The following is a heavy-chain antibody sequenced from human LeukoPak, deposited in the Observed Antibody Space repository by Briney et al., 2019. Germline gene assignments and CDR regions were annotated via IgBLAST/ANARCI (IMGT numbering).Heavy chain of an antibody. V-gene: IGHV1-3*01. Sequence: GASVKVSCKASGYTFTSYAMHWVRQAPGQRLEWMGWINAGNGNTKYSQKFQGRVTITADESTSTAYMELSSLRSEDTAVYYCARCYDLWSGYYRWLDPWGQGTLVTVSS. J-gene: IGHJ5*02. CDR2: INAGNGNT. CDR1: GYTFTSYA. CDR3: ARCYDLWSGYYRWLDP. D-gene: IGHD3-3*01.